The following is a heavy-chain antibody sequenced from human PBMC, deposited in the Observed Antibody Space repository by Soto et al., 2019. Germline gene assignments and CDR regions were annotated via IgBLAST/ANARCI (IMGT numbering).Heavy chain of an antibody. D-gene: IGHD2-2*02. CDR2: INPKSGAT. Sequence: QVQLVQSGAEVKKPGASVKVSCKASRYTFIDYYIHWVRQAPGQGLEWMGWINPKSGATNYAQKFQGRVTMTRDTSISTAYMELSRLRSDDTAVYYCAIGLEGYRGYWGQGTLITVSS. CDR3: AIGLEGYRGY. V-gene: IGHV1-2*02. CDR1: RYTFIDYY. J-gene: IGHJ4*02.